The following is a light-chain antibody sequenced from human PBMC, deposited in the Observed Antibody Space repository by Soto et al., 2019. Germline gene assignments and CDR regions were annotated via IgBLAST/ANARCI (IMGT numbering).Light chain of an antibody. J-gene: IGKJ2*01. CDR2: DAS. Sequence: DIPMTQSPSTLSASVGDRVTITCRASQSVSKWLAWYQQKPGKVPKLLIYDASNLESGVPSRFSGSGSGTSFTLTISSLQPDDFATYYCQQYDTYSTFGQGTKLPI. CDR1: QSVSKW. V-gene: IGKV1-5*01. CDR3: QQYDTYST.